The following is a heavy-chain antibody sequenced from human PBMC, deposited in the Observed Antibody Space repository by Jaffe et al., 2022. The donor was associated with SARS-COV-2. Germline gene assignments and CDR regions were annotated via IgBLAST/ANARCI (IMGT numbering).Heavy chain of an antibody. CDR3: ALWDCTYGVCSNP. D-gene: IGHD2-8*01. CDR1: GGTFNRNI. V-gene: IGHV1-69*08. Sequence: QVQLVQSGVEVKKPGSSVKVSCKASGGTFNRNIMNWVRQAPGQGLEWMGSIIPVHNTVDYAQRFQGRVTITADKSATMAYMELSSLRFEDTAVYYCALWDCTYGVCSNPWGQGTLVTVSS. J-gene: IGHJ5*02. CDR2: IIPVHNTV.